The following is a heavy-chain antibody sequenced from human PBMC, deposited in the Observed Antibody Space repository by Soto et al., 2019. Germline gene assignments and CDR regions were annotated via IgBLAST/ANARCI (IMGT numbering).Heavy chain of an antibody. CDR3: AREGALGNFEF. CDR2: IYHSGNT. D-gene: IGHD3-16*01. Sequence: TLSLTCSVSGGSFSRGDYYWSWIRQQPGKGLEWIGYIYHSGNTAYNPSLKSRVIISLDTSENQFSLRLRSVTAGDTAVYYCAREGALGNFEFWGQGTLVTVSS. J-gene: IGHJ4*02. V-gene: IGHV4-31*03. CDR1: GGSFSRGDYY.